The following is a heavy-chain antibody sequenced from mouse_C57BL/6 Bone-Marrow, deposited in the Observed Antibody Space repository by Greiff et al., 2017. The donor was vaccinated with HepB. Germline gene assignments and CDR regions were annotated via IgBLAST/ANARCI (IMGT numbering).Heavy chain of an antibody. J-gene: IGHJ2*01. D-gene: IGHD2-4*01. Sequence: QVQLQQSGAELARPGASVKLSCKASGYTFTSYGISWVKQRTGQGLEWIGEIYPRSGNTYYNEKFKGKATLTADKSSSTAYMELRSLTSEDSAVYFCARTRYDYDMSDYWGQGTTLTVSS. V-gene: IGHV1-81*01. CDR2: IYPRSGNT. CDR3: ARTRYDYDMSDY. CDR1: GYTFTSYG.